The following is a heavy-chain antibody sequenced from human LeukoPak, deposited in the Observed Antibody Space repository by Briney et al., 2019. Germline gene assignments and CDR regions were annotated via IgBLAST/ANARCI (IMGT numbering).Heavy chain of an antibody. CDR2: IYSSGST. Sequence: GGSLRLSCAASGFTVSSNYMSWVRQAPGKGLEWVSVIYSSGSTYYADSVKGRFTISRDNSKNTLHLQMNPLRAEDTAVYYCASRIATAGSVDYWGQGTLVTVSS. CDR3: ASRIATAGSVDY. J-gene: IGHJ4*02. CDR1: GFTVSSNY. D-gene: IGHD6-13*01. V-gene: IGHV3-53*01.